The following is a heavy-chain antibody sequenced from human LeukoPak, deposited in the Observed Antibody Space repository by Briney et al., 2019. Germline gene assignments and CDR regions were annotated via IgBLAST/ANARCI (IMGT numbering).Heavy chain of an antibody. J-gene: IGHJ4*02. D-gene: IGHD2-15*01. V-gene: IGHV1-18*04. CDR2: FSAYNGNT. CDR3: ARDIRDIVVVVAATDTQFDY. Sequence: GASVKVSCKASGYTFTSYGISWVRQAPGPGLELMGWFSAYNGNTNYAQKLQGRVTMTTDTSTSTAYMELRSLRSDDTAVYYCARDIRDIVVVVAATDTQFDYWGQGTLVTVSS. CDR1: GYTFTSYG.